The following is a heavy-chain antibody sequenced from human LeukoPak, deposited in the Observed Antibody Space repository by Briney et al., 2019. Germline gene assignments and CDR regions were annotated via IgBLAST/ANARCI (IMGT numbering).Heavy chain of an antibody. D-gene: IGHD6-19*01. CDR1: GGSISSSSYY. V-gene: IGHV4-39*01. J-gene: IGHJ3*02. CDR3: ARVSAWYYAFDI. CDR2: IYYSGST. Sequence: SETLSLTCTVSGGSISSSSYYWGWIRQPPGKGLEWIGSIYYSGSTYYNPSLKSRATISVDTSKNQFSLKLSSVTAADTAVYYCARVSAWYYAFDIWGQGTMVTVSS.